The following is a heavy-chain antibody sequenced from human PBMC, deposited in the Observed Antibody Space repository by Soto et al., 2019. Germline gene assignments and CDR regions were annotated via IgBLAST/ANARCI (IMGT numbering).Heavy chain of an antibody. J-gene: IGHJ5*02. CDR3: APRPSYHDSSGYYSWGSYNCFDP. D-gene: IGHD3-22*01. CDR1: LFSRSTSGVG. V-gene: IGHV2-5*01. Sequence: SVPTLGNPTHALTLTCTFSLFSRSTSGVGVGWIRQPPGKALEWVALIYWNDDKRYSPSLKSRLTITKDTSKTQVVLTMTNMDPVDIATSYCAPRPSYHDSSGYYSWGSYNCFDPSGQGTLVTVSS. CDR2: IYWNDDK.